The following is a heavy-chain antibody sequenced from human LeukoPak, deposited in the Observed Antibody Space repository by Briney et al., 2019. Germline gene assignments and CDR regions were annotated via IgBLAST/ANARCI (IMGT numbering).Heavy chain of an antibody. D-gene: IGHD5-24*01. CDR2: ISYDGSNK. CDR3: ARDWDYKMATIPGY. J-gene: IGHJ4*02. CDR1: GFTFSSYA. Sequence: SGGSLRLSCAASGFTFSSYAMHWVRQAPGKGLEWVAVISYDGSNKYYADSVKGRFTISRDNSENTLYLQMNSLRAEDTAVYFCARDWDYKMATIPGYWGQGTLVTVSS. V-gene: IGHV3-30-3*01.